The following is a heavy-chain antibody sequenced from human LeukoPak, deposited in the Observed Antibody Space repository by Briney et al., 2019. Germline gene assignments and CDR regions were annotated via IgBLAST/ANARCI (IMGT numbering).Heavy chain of an antibody. CDR3: ARRPHNTYYYVSGSYYND. CDR1: GGSFTYYY. V-gene: IGHV4-34*01. CDR2: INQNGNT. Sequence: SETLSLTCAVNGGSFTYYYWTWIRQPPGKGLEWIGEINQNGNTNYNPSLKSRVTLSVDKSKRQFSLNLSSVTAADRAVYYCARRPHNTYYYVSGSYYNDWGQGTLVTVSS. D-gene: IGHD3-10*01. J-gene: IGHJ4*02.